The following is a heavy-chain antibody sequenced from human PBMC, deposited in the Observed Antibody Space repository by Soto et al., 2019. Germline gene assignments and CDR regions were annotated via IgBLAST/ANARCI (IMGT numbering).Heavy chain of an antibody. Sequence: PSETLSLTCTVSGGSISSSSYYWGWIRQPPGKGLEWIGSIYYSGSAYYNPSLKSRVTISVDTSKNQFSLKLSSVTAADTAVYYCARHLYVKDRQWLAPLPHAFDIWGQGTMVTVSS. D-gene: IGHD6-19*01. CDR2: IYYSGSA. J-gene: IGHJ3*02. V-gene: IGHV4-39*01. CDR3: ARHLYVKDRQWLAPLPHAFDI. CDR1: GGSISSSSYY.